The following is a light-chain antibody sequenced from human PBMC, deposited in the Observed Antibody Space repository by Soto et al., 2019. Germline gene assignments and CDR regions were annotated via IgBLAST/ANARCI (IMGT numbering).Light chain of an antibody. CDR3: QQYSSSRT. V-gene: IGKV3-20*01. CDR2: VAS. Sequence: EIVLTQSPGTLSLSPGERATLSCRASQSVSSNYLAWYQQKPGQAPRLLMYVASSRATGIPDRFSGSGSGTDFTLTISRLEPEDFAVYYCQQYSSSRTFGQGTKVDIK. CDR1: QSVSSNY. J-gene: IGKJ1*01.